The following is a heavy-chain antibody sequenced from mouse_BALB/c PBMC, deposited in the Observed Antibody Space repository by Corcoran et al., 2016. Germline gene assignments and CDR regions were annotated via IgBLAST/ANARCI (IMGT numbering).Heavy chain of an antibody. J-gene: IGHJ2*01. CDR3: ATGDY. V-gene: IGHV3-6*02. Sequence: DVQLQESGPGLVKPSQSLSLTCSVTGYSITSGYYWNWIRQFPGNKLEWMGYISYDGSNNYNPSLKNRISITRDTSKNQFFLKLNSVTTEDTATYYCATGDYWGQDTTLTVSS. CDR1: GYSITSGYY. CDR2: ISYDGSN.